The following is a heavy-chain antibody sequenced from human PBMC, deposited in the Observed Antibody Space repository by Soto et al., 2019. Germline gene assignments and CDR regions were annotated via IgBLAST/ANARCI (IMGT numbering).Heavy chain of an antibody. V-gene: IGHV3-15*01. J-gene: IGHJ4*02. CDR2: IKSKTDGGTT. CDR3: TSDRLLYVWGSERPGVYFDY. Sequence: GGSRRLSCAASGFTFSNAWMSWVRQAPGKGLEWVGRIKSKTDGGTTDYAAPVKGRFTISRDDSKNTLYLQMNSLRTEDTAVYYCTSDRLLYVWGSERPGVYFDYWGQGTQVTVSS. D-gene: IGHD3-16*01. CDR1: GFTFSNAW.